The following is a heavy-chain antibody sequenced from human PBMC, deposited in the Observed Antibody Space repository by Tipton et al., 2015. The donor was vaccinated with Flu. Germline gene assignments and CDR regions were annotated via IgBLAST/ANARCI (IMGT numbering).Heavy chain of an antibody. CDR3: ARGSSVDGDLYTDS. J-gene: IGHJ4*02. V-gene: IGHV3-7*04. CDR2: IKQDGTDD. CDR1: GFTSSTYW. Sequence: QLVQSGGGMVQPGGSLRLSCAASGFTSSTYWMHWVRQAPGKGLEWVANIKQDGTDDNYVASVKGRFTISRDNAKKSLDLQMNSLRAEDTAVYYCARGSSVDGDLYTDSWGQRTLVNVS. D-gene: IGHD5/OR15-5a*01.